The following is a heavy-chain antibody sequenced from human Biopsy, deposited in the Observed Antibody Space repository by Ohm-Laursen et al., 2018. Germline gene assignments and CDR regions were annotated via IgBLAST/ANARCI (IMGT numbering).Heavy chain of an antibody. J-gene: IGHJ2*01. Sequence: SLRLSCTASGFTFTSYAMHWVRQAPGKGLEWVAVISYDGRGEYYADSLQGRFIISRDNPKNTVDLQVNSLRVEDTAVYFCARDGKRWDYSTYFSWHFDLWGRGTLVTVSS. CDR2: ISYDGRGE. D-gene: IGHD4-11*01. CDR3: ARDGKRWDYSTYFSWHFDL. CDR1: GFTFTSYA. V-gene: IGHV3-30*03.